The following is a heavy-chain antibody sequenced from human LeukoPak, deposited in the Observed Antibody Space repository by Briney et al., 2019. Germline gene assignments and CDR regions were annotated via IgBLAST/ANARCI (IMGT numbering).Heavy chain of an antibody. CDR1: GYTFTSYY. J-gene: IGHJ4*02. CDR2: INPSGGST. V-gene: IGHV1-46*01. CDR3: ARDEGRGQQLAYFDY. Sequence: ASVKVSCKASGYTFTSYYMHWVRQAPGQGLEWMGIINPSGGSTSYAQKFQGRVTMTRDTSTSTVYMELSSLRSEDTAVYYCARDEGRGQQLAYFDYWGQGTLVTVSS. D-gene: IGHD6-13*01.